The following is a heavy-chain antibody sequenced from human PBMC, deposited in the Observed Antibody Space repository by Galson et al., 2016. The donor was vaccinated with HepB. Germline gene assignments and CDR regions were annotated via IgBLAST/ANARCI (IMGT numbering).Heavy chain of an antibody. Sequence: SLRLSCAASGFTFSSYGMHWVRQAPGKGLEWVAVISYDGSNKYYPDSVKGRFTISRDNSKNTLYLQMNSLRPEDTAVYYCARKTGGYSEAFDLWGQGTMVTVSS. V-gene: IGHV3-30*03. CDR3: ARKTGGYSEAFDL. D-gene: IGHD2-21*01. CDR2: ISYDGSNK. CDR1: GFTFSSYG. J-gene: IGHJ3*01.